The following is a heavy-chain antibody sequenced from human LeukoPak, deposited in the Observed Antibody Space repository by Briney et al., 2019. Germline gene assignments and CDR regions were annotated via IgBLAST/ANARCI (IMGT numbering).Heavy chain of an antibody. CDR1: GGSFSGYY. Sequence: SETLSLTCAVYGGSFSGYYWSWIRQPPGKGLGWIGEINHSGSTNYNPSLKSRVTISVDTSKNQFSLKLSSVTAADTAVYYCASITVVTVDAFDIWGQGTMVTVSS. D-gene: IGHD2-21*02. CDR2: INHSGST. J-gene: IGHJ3*02. V-gene: IGHV4-34*01. CDR3: ASITVVTVDAFDI.